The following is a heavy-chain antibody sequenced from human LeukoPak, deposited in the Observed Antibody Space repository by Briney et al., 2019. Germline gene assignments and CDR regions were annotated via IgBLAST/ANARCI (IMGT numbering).Heavy chain of an antibody. D-gene: IGHD3-9*01. CDR1: GFTFSSYA. V-gene: IGHV3-23*01. CDR2: ISGSGGST. CDR3: AKGLTFDYAGNWFDP. Sequence: GGSLRLSCAASGFTFSSYAMSWVRQAPGKGLEWVSAISGSGGSTYYADSVKGRFTISRDNSKNTLYLQMNSLRAEDTAVYYCAKGLTFDYAGNWFDPWGQGTLVTVSS. J-gene: IGHJ5*02.